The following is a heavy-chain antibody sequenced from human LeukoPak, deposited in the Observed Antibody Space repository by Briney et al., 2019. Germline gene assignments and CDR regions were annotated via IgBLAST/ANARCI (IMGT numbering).Heavy chain of an antibody. J-gene: IGHJ3*02. D-gene: IGHD6-13*01. CDR3: ASPSGSSWHGVSDAFDI. V-gene: IGHV4-39*01. CDR2: IYYSGST. CDR1: GGSISSSSYY. Sequence: PSETLSLTCTVSGGSISSSSYYWGWIRQPPGKGLEWIGSIYYSGSTYYNPSLKSRVTISVDTSKNQFSLKLSSVTAADTAVYYCASPSGSSWHGVSDAFDIWGQGTMVTVSS.